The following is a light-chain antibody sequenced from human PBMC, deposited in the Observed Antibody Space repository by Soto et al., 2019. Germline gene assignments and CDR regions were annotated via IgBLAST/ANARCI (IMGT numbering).Light chain of an antibody. CDR3: MSYAGMYTYV. V-gene: IGLV2-8*01. Sequence: QSVLTQPPSASGSPGQSVTISCTGTSSDVGGYNYLSWYQHRPGKAPQLIIYEVTKRPSGVPNRFFGSKSGNTAPLTVSGLQAEDEADYFCMSYAGMYTYVFGTGTKLTVL. CDR2: EVT. CDR1: SSDVGGYNY. J-gene: IGLJ1*01.